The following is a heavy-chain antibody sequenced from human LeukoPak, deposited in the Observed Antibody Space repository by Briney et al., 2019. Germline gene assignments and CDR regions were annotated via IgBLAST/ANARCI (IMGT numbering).Heavy chain of an antibody. J-gene: IGHJ4*02. Sequence: ASVNVSCKASGYTFINYGVTWVRQAPGQGLEWMGWISASNGNTNYAQKLQGRFTMTTETSTSTAYMELRSLRSDDTAVYYCARALSRGYSGYDYGLGYWGQGTLVTVSS. D-gene: IGHD5-12*01. CDR1: GYTFINYG. CDR3: ARALSRGYSGYDYGLGY. V-gene: IGHV1-18*01. CDR2: ISASNGNT.